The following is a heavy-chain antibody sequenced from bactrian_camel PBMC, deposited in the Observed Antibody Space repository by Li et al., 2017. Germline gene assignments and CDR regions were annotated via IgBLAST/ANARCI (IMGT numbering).Heavy chain of an antibody. D-gene: IGHD5*01. CDR3: VTGTVDGDSYNY. J-gene: IGHJ4*01. V-gene: IGHV3S53*01. Sequence: HVQLVESGGGSVQAGGSLILSCAASGYITSRYCIGWFRQAPGKEREGVAAIDSDARTRYADSVKGRFTISKDNAKNTVYLELNSLKIEDTAMYYCVTGTVDGDSYNYWGQGTQVTVS. CDR2: IDSDART. CDR1: GYITSRYC.